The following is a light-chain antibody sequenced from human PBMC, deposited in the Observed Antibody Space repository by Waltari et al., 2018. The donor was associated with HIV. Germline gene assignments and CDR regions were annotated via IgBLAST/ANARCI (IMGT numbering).Light chain of an antibody. J-gene: IGLJ3*02. V-gene: IGLV2-23*02. CDR3: CSYAGTNGLV. CDR2: EVT. CDR1: SSDVGTYDL. Sequence: QSALTQPASVSGSPGQSITISCTGTSSDVGTYDLVSWYQQQPGKALKLMIYEVTMWSSGVSNRFSGSKSGNTASLTISGLQAEDEADYYCCSYAGTNGLVFGGGTKLTVL.